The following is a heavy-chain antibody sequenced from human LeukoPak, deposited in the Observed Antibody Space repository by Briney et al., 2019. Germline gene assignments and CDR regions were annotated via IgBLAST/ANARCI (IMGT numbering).Heavy chain of an antibody. V-gene: IGHV4-34*01. J-gene: IGHJ4*02. D-gene: IGHD3-16*01. CDR3: ASSHMIR. Sequence: GSLRLSCTASGFTFGDYAMSWVRQPPGKGREWIGEINHSGSTNYNPSLKSRVTISVDTSKNQFSLKLSSVTAADTAVYYCASSHMIRWGQGTLVTVSS. CDR1: GFTFGDYA. CDR2: INHSGST.